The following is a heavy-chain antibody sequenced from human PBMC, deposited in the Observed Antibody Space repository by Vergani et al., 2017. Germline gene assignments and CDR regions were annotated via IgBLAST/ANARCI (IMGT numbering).Heavy chain of an antibody. J-gene: IGHJ6*02. D-gene: IGHD2/OR15-2a*01. CDR1: GFTSNTYG. V-gene: IGHV3-30*02. CDR3: ANSVIAGNVGVAYFGMDV. Sequence: QVQILQSGGGVVQPGGSLRLSCTLSGFTSNTYGIHWVRQAPGKGLEWVSFIRYDGSSEYYGDSVKGRFTISRDKSQNTVNLQMNSLRTEDTAVYFCANSVIAGNVGVAYFGMDVWGRGTTVTVSS. CDR2: IRYDGSSE.